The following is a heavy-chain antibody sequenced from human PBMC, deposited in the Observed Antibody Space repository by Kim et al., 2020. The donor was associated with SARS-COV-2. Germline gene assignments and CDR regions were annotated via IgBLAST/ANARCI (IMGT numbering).Heavy chain of an antibody. J-gene: IGHJ4*02. CDR3: ARGRIAAAGTGFDY. Sequence: NPSLKSRVTISVDTSKNQFSLKLSSVTAADTAVYYCARGRIAAAGTGFDYWGQGTLVTVSS. V-gene: IGHV4-34*01. D-gene: IGHD6-13*01.